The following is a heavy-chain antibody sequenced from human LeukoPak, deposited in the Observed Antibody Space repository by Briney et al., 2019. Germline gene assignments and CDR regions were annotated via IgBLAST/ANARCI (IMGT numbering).Heavy chain of an antibody. CDR1: GFTFSSYE. J-gene: IGHJ4*02. V-gene: IGHV3-48*03. CDR2: ISSSGSTI. D-gene: IGHD6-13*01. Sequence: GGSLRLSCAASGFTFSSYEMNWVRQAPGKGLEWVSYISSSGSTIYYADSVKGRFTISRDNAKNSLYLQMNSLRAEDTAVYYCASWPYSSGWYGHVYWGQGTLVTVSS. CDR3: ASWPYSSGWYGHVY.